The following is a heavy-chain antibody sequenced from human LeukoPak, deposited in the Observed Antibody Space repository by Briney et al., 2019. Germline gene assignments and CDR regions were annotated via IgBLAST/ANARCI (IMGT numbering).Heavy chain of an antibody. J-gene: IGHJ3*02. D-gene: IGHD5-12*01. CDR3: ARAQWLRPNDAFDI. V-gene: IGHV4-59*01. Sequence: SETLSLTCTVSGGSISSYYWSWIRQPPGKGLEWIGYIYYSGSTNYNPSLKSRVTISVDTSKNQFSLKLSSVTAADTAVYYCARAQWLRPNDAFDIWGRGTMVTVSS. CDR1: GGSISSYY. CDR2: IYYSGST.